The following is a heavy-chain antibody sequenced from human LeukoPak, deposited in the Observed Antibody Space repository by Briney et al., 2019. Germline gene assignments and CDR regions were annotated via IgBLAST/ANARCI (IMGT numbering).Heavy chain of an antibody. CDR1: GFTFSSYG. Sequence: PGGSLRLSCAASGFTFSSYGMHSVRQAPGKGLEWVAFIRYDGSNKYYADSVKGRFTISRDNSKNTLYLQMNSLRAEDTAVYYCAKRGSGSYSSAYVDYWGQGTLVTVSS. V-gene: IGHV3-30*02. CDR3: AKRGSGSYSSAYVDY. D-gene: IGHD3-10*01. CDR2: IRYDGSNK. J-gene: IGHJ4*02.